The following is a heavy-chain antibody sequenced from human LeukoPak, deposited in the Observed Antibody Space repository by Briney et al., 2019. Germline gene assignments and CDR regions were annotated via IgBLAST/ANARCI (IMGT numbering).Heavy chain of an antibody. Sequence: PGGSLRLSCAASGFTFTNNFMSWVRQVPGKGLEWVANIKQDGSETTYADSVKGRFTISRDNSKNTLYLQMNSLRAEDTAVYYCARDGFGYSSGWLPFDYWGQGTLVTVSS. CDR3: ARDGFGYSSGWLPFDY. D-gene: IGHD6-19*01. CDR1: GFTFTNNF. J-gene: IGHJ4*02. CDR2: IKQDGSET. V-gene: IGHV3-7*03.